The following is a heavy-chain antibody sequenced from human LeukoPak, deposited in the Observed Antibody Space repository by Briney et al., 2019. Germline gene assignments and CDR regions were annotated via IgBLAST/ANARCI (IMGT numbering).Heavy chain of an antibody. V-gene: IGHV3-23*01. CDR3: AKDLPPYYDFWSASFDY. D-gene: IGHD3-3*01. Sequence: GGSLRLSCAASGFTFSTYAMSWVRQAPGKGLEWVSAISGSGGSTYYADSVKGRFTISRVNSKNTLYLQMNSLRAEDTAVYYCAKDLPPYYDFWSASFDYWGQGTLVTVSS. CDR1: GFTFSTYA. J-gene: IGHJ4*02. CDR2: ISGSGGST.